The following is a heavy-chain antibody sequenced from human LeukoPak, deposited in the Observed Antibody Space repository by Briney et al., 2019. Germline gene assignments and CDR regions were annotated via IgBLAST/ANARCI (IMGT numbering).Heavy chain of an antibody. D-gene: IGHD3-22*01. CDR3: VYDSSGYALDY. J-gene: IGHJ4*02. CDR1: GFTFDDYA. Sequence: SGRSLRLSCAASGFTFDDYAMHWVRQAPGKGLEWVAVISYDGSNKYYADSVKGRFTISRDNSKNTLYLQMNSLRAEDTAVYYCVYDSSGYALDYWGQGTLVTVSS. CDR2: ISYDGSNK. V-gene: IGHV3-30*03.